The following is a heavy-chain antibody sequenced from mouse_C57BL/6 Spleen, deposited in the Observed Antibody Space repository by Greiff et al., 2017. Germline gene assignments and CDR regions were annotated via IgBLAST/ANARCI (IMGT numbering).Heavy chain of an antibody. D-gene: IGHD1-3*01. V-gene: IGHV5-4*01. CDR3: AREARSGYYFDY. CDR1: GFTFSSYA. Sequence: EVMLVESGGGLVKPGGSLKLSCAASGFTFSSYAMSWVRQTPEKRLEWVATISDGGSYTYYPDNVKGRFTISRDNAKNNLYLQMSHLKSEDTAMYYCAREARSGYYFDYWGQGTTLTVSS. CDR2: ISDGGSYT. J-gene: IGHJ2*01.